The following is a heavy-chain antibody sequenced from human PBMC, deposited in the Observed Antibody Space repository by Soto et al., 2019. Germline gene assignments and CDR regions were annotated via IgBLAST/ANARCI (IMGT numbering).Heavy chain of an antibody. Sequence: GASVNGSCKASGYTFTSYGISWVRQAPGQGLEWMGWISAYNGNTNYAQKLQGRVTMTTDTSTSTAYMELRSLRSDDTAVYYCARCSSSWYEAYYYGMDVWGQGTTVTVSS. CDR1: GYTFTSYG. D-gene: IGHD6-13*01. CDR3: ARCSSSWYEAYYYGMDV. V-gene: IGHV1-18*01. CDR2: ISAYNGNT. J-gene: IGHJ6*02.